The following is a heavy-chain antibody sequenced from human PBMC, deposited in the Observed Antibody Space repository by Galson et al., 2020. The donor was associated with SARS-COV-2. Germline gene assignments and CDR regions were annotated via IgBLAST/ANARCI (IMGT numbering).Heavy chain of an antibody. J-gene: IGHJ4*01. Sequence: SETLSLTCAVYGGSFSGHYWSWIRQSPGKGLEWIGEITQSGSVNYTPSLKSRVTISAATSKNQFSLELRSVTAADTAMYYCARGLLQTNLVMVGFTGASFYFDSCGHVTLVSVVS. D-gene: IGHD2-8*01. CDR3: ARGLLQTNLVMVGFTGASFYFDS. CDR1: GGSFSGHY. CDR2: ITQSGSV. V-gene: IGHV4-34*01.